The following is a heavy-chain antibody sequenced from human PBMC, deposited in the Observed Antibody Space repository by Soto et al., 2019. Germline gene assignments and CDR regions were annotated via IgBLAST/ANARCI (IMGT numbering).Heavy chain of an antibody. CDR2: IYYSGST. J-gene: IGHJ4*02. V-gene: IGHV4-31*03. D-gene: IGHD3-22*01. CDR1: GGSISSGGYY. CDR3: ARIGDYYDSSGYSLDTDY. Sequence: SETLSLTCTVSGGSISSGGYYWSWIRQHPGKGLEWIGYIYYSGSTYYNPSLKSRVTISVDTSKNQFSLKLSSVTAADTAVYYCARIGDYYDSSGYSLDTDYWGQGTLVTVSS.